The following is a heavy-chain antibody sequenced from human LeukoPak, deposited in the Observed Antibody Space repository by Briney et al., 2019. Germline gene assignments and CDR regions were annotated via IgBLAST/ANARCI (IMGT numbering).Heavy chain of an antibody. CDR3: TRRHGGWHAFDI. D-gene: IGHD3-16*01. CDR1: GGSISSYY. Sequence: PSETLSLTCTVSGGSISSYYWSWIRQPPGKGLEWIGYIYYSGSTNYSPSLKSRVTISADTSKNQFSLKLSSVTAADTAVYFCTRRHGGWHAFDIWGQGTMVTVSS. J-gene: IGHJ3*02. V-gene: IGHV4-59*08. CDR2: IYYSGST.